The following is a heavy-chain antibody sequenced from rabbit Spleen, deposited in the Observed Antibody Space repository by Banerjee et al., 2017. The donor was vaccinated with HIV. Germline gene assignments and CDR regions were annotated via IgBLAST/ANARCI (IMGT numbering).Heavy chain of an antibody. Sequence: VESGGDLVKPGASLTLTCTASGFSFSSGYYMCWVRQAPGKGLEWIGCIYPGSGGTYYASWAKGRFTISKTSSTTVTLQMTSLTAADTATYFCARDTGSSFSTYGMDLWGPGTLVTVS. CDR1: GFSFSSGYY. J-gene: IGHJ6*01. CDR3: ARDTGSSFSTYGMDL. CDR2: IYPGSGGT. D-gene: IGHD8-1*01. V-gene: IGHV1S40*01.